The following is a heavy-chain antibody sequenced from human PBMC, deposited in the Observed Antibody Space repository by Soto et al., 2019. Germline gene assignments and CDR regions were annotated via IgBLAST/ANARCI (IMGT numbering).Heavy chain of an antibody. Sequence: ASETLSLTCTVSGGSISSSSYYWGWIRQPPGKGLEWIGSIYYSGSTYYNPSLKSRVTISVDTSKNQFSLKLSSVTAADTAVYYCASPSGYSSGYDHWGQGTLVTVSS. V-gene: IGHV4-39*01. D-gene: IGHD2-15*01. CDR2: IYYSGST. CDR3: ASPSGYSSGYDH. J-gene: IGHJ5*02. CDR1: GGSISSSSYY.